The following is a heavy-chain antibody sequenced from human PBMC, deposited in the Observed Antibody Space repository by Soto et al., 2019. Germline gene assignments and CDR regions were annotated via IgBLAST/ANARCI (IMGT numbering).Heavy chain of an antibody. CDR1: GGSFSGYY. Sequence: QVQLQQWGAGLLKPSETLSLTCAVYGGSFSGYYWSWIRQPPGKGLEWIGEINHSGSTNYNPSLKSRVTISVDTSKNQFSLKLSSVTAADTAVYYCARGRGGYDRAFDYWGQGTLVTVSS. CDR3: ARGRGGYDRAFDY. J-gene: IGHJ4*02. CDR2: INHSGST. V-gene: IGHV4-34*01. D-gene: IGHD5-12*01.